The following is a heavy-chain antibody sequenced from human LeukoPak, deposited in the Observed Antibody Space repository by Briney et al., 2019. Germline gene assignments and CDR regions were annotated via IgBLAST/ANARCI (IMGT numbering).Heavy chain of an antibody. CDR1: GFTFSDYY. CDR3: ASEYCSSTSCWGAFDI. Sequence: GGSLRLSCAASGFTFSDYYMSWIRQAPGKGLEGVSYISSSGSTIYYADSVKGRFTISRDNAKNSLYLQMNSLRAEDTAVYYCASEYCSSTSCWGAFDIWGQGTMVTVSS. J-gene: IGHJ3*02. V-gene: IGHV3-11*04. D-gene: IGHD2-2*01. CDR2: ISSSGSTI.